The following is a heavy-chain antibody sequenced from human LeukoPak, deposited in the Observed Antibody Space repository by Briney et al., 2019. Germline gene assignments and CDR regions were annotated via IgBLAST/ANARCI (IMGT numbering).Heavy chain of an antibody. CDR2: IYHSGCT. CDR1: GGSICGGGYY. V-gene: IGHV4-31*03. Sequence: PSQTLSLTCTVSGGSICGGGYYWSWIRQHPGKGLEWIGYIYHSGCTYYNPSLKSRVSISADTSKNQFSLKLSSVTAADTAVYYCARDGGSGSHDLAEYFQLWGQGTLVTVPS. J-gene: IGHJ1*01. D-gene: IGHD3-10*01. CDR3: ARDGGSGSHDLAEYFQL.